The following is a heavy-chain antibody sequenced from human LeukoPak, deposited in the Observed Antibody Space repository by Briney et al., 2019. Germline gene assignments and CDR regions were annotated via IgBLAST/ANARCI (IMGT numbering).Heavy chain of an antibody. D-gene: IGHD6-19*01. J-gene: IGHJ4*02. V-gene: IGHV4-34*01. CDR1: GGSFSGYY. CDR2: INHSGST. CDR3: ARDRSHSSGWEFDY. Sequence: SETLSLTCAVYGGSFSGYYWSWIRQPPGKGLEWIGEINHSGSTNYNPSLKSRVTISVDTSKNQFSLKLSSVTAADTAVYYCARDRSHSSGWEFDYWGQGTLVTVSS.